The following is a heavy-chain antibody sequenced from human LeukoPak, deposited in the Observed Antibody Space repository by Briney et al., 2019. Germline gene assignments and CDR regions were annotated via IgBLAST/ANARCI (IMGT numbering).Heavy chain of an antibody. CDR3: ARGRRDSSGYYTANFDY. D-gene: IGHD3-22*01. Sequence: SETLSLTCAVYGGSFSGYYWSWIRQPPGKGLEWIGEINHSGSTNYNPSLKSRVTISVDTSKNQFSLKLSSVTAADTAMYYCARGRRDSSGYYTANFDYWGQGTLVTVSS. V-gene: IGHV4-34*01. CDR2: INHSGST. J-gene: IGHJ4*02. CDR1: GGSFSGYY.